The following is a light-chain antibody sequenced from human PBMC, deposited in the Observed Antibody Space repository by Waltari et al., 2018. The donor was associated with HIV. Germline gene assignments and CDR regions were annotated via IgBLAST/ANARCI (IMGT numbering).Light chain of an antibody. CDR3: QPYGNSPIT. CDR2: GAS. CDR1: HSVRNDY. Sequence: MVFTQSPGPLPLSPGERATLSRRASHSVRNDYVAWYQQRPGQAPRLLIYGASARATGISARFSGSGSGADFTLTISGLEPEDFAVYYCQPYGNSPITFGQGTRLENK. J-gene: IGKJ5*01. V-gene: IGKV3-20*01.